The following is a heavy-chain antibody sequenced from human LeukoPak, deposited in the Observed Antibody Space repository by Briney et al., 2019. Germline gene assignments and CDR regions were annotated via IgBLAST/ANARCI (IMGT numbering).Heavy chain of an antibody. J-gene: IGHJ4*02. CDR1: GFTFSDYY. Sequence: GGSLRLSCAASGFTFSDYYMSWIRQAPGKGLEWVSYISSSGSTIYYVDSVKGRFTISRDNAKNSLYLQMNSLRAEDTAVYYCARETYYYDSSGYYGNILDYWGQGTLVTVSS. V-gene: IGHV3-11*01. CDR2: ISSSGSTI. D-gene: IGHD3-22*01. CDR3: ARETYYYDSSGYYGNILDY.